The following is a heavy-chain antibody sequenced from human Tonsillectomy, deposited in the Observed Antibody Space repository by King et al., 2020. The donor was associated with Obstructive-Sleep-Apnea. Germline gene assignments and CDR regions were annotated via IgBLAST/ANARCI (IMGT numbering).Heavy chain of an antibody. CDR2: IYSGGST. V-gene: IGHV3-66*01. CDR1: GFTVSSNY. D-gene: IGHD3-22*01. CDR3: ARAPAPYYYDSSGNPEMDV. Sequence: QLVESGGGLVQPGGSLRLSCAASGFTVSSNYMSWVRQAPGKGLEWVSVIYSGGSTYYAASVKGRFTISRDNSKNTLYLQMNSLRAEDTAVYYCARAPAPYYYDSSGNPEMDVWGQGTTVTVSS. J-gene: IGHJ6*02.